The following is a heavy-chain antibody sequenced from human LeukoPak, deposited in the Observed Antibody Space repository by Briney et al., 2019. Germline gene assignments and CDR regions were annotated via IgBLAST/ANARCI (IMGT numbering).Heavy chain of an antibody. V-gene: IGHV4-39*02. D-gene: IGHD3-22*01. CDR1: GGSISSSSYY. CDR2: IYYSGST. CDR3: ARDRNTYYYDSSGSEYFQH. Sequence: SETLSLTCTVSGGSISSSSYYWGWIRQPPGKGLEWIGSIYYSGSTYYNPSLKSRVTISVDTSKNQFSLKLSSVTAADTAVYYCARDRNTYYYDSSGSEYFQHWGQGTLVTVSS. J-gene: IGHJ1*01.